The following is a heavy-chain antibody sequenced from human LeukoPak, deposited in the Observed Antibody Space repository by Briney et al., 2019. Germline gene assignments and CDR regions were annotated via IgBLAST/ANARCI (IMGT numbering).Heavy chain of an antibody. D-gene: IGHD3-10*01. J-gene: IGHJ5*02. CDR1: GFRFSNHG. V-gene: IGHV3-33*01. CDR2: IWDDGSNK. CDR3: ARDSYQDYYGRFDP. Sequence: GSLRLSCAASGFRFSNHGMHWVRQAPGKSLEWVAVIWDDGSNKRYANSVNGRFTISRDNSENTLYLQMNGLTAEDTAMYYCARDSYQDYYGRFDPWGQGTLVIVSS.